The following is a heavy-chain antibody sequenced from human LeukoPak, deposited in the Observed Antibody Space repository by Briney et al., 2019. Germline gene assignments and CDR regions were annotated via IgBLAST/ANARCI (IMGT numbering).Heavy chain of an antibody. D-gene: IGHD2-15*01. CDR3: AKADRGYCSGGSCYGFDY. CDR2: ISGSGGST. V-gene: IGHV3-23*01. CDR1: GFTFSSYA. Sequence: PGGSLRLSCAASGFTFSSYAMSWVRQAPGKGLEWVSAISGSGGSTCYADSVKGRFTISRDNSKNTLCLQMNSLRAEDTAVYYCAKADRGYCSGGSCYGFDYWGQGTLVTVSS. J-gene: IGHJ4*02.